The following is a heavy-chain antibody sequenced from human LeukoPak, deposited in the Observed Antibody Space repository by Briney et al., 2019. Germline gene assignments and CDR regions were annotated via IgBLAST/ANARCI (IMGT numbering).Heavy chain of an antibody. D-gene: IGHD5-18*01. CDR2: ISAYNGNT. J-gene: IGHJ5*02. CDR3: ATEGYSYGSGWFDP. CDR1: GYTFTSYG. Sequence: ASVKVSCKASGYTFTSYGISWVRQAPGQGLEWMGWISAYNGNTNYAQKFQGRVTMTEDTSTDTAYMELSSLRSEDTAVYYCATEGYSYGSGWFDPWGQGTLVTVSS. V-gene: IGHV1-18*01.